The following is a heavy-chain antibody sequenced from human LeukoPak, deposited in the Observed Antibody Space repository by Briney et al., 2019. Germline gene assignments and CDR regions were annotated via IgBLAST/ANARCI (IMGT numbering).Heavy chain of an antibody. CDR3: ARVGATTAYYFDY. Sequence: GASVKVSCKASGYTFTSYYMHWVRQAPGQGLEWMGWMNPNSGNTGYAQKFQGRVTMTRNTSISTAYMELSSLRSEDTAVYYCARVGATTAYYFDYWGQGTLVTVSS. CDR2: MNPNSGNT. D-gene: IGHD1-26*01. J-gene: IGHJ4*02. V-gene: IGHV1-8*02. CDR1: GYTFTSYY.